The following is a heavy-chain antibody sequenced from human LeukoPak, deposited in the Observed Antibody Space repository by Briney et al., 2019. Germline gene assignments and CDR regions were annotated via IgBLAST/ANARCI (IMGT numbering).Heavy chain of an antibody. CDR2: INHSGST. J-gene: IGHJ6*03. D-gene: IGHD3-10*01. Sequence: SETLSLTCAVYGGSFSGYYWSWIRQPPGKGLEWIGEINHSGSTNYNPSLKSRVTISVDTSKNQFSLKLSSVTAADTAVYYCARGISGWYYYGSGSYYGTYYYYYMDVWGKGTTVTVSS. V-gene: IGHV4-34*01. CDR1: GGSFSGYY. CDR3: ARGISGWYYYGSGSYYGTYYYYYMDV.